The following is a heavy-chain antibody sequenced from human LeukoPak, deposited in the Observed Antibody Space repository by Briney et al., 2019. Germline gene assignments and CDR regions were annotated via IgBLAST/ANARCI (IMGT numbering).Heavy chain of an antibody. CDR3: ARVEEGYGSGRRENYYYYYMDV. CDR1: GVSISNYY. V-gene: IGHV4-59*01. CDR2: IHYSGST. D-gene: IGHD3-10*01. J-gene: IGHJ6*03. Sequence: SETLSLTCTVSGVSISNYYWSWIRQPPGKGLEWIGYIHYSGSTSYNPSLKSRVAISVDTSKKQFSLKLSSVTAADTAVYYCARVEEGYGSGRRENYYYYYMDVWGKGTTVTISS.